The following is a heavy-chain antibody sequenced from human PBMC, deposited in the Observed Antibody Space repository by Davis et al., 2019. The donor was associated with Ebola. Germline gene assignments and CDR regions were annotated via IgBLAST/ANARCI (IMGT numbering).Heavy chain of an antibody. CDR3: VCSDYGDY. D-gene: IGHD6-19*01. CDR2: IKNDGSYT. Sequence: GESLKISCAASGFTFSKYWMHWVRQAPGKGLVWISRIKNDGSYTTYADSVKGRFTISRDNAKNTLNLQMNSLRAEDTAVYYCVCSDYGDYWGRGTLVTVSS. CDR1: GFTFSKYW. J-gene: IGHJ4*02. V-gene: IGHV3-74*01.